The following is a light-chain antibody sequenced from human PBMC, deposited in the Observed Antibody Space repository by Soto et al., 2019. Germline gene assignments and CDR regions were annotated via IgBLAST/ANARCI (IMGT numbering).Light chain of an antibody. CDR3: EVWDNSLNGVA. CDR1: NSNMGRNY. V-gene: IGLV1-47*01. Sequence: QSVLTQTPSASGTPGQSVTISCSGSNSNMGRNYVYWYQQVPGTAPKLLMYRNDVRPSGVPDRFTGSKSGTSASLAISGLRSEDEADYYCEVWDNSLNGVAFGGGTKLTVL. J-gene: IGLJ2*01. CDR2: RND.